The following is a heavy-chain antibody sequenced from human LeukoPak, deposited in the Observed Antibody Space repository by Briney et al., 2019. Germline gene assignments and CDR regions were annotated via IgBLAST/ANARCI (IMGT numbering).Heavy chain of an antibody. D-gene: IGHD6-13*01. J-gene: IGHJ6*03. CDR3: ASIAGGYYMDV. Sequence: GGSLRLSCAASGFTFSSYEMNWIRQAPGKGLDWVSYISSSGSTIYYADSVKGRFTISRDNAKNSLYLQMNSLRAEDTAVYYCASIAGGYYMDVWGKGTTVTVSS. CDR2: ISSSGSTI. V-gene: IGHV3-48*03. CDR1: GFTFSSYE.